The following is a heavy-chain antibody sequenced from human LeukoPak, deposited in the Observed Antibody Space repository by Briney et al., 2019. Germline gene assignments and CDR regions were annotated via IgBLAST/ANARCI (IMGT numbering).Heavy chain of an antibody. CDR1: GFLFSSYS. D-gene: IGHD4-17*01. V-gene: IGHV3-23*01. Sequence: PGGSLRLSCVGSGFLFSSYSINWVRQAPGKGLEWVSAISGSGGSTYYADSVKGRFTISRDNSKNTLYLQMNSLRAEDTAVYYCAKEALRFPSGDAFDIWGQGTMVTVSS. J-gene: IGHJ3*02. CDR2: ISGSGGST. CDR3: AKEALRFPSGDAFDI.